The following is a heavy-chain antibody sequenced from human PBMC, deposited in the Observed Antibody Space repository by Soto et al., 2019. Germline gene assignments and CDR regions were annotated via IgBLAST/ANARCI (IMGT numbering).Heavy chain of an antibody. CDR1: GFTFSSYA. D-gene: IGHD1-26*01. CDR3: ARESGPSDYYYYGMDV. Sequence: GGSLRLSCSASGFTFSSYAMHWVRPAPCKGLEWVAVISYDGSNKYYADSVKGRFTISRDNSKNTLYLQMNSLRAEDTAVYYCARESGPSDYYYYGMDVWGQGTTVTVSS. J-gene: IGHJ6*02. CDR2: ISYDGSNK. V-gene: IGHV3-30-3*01.